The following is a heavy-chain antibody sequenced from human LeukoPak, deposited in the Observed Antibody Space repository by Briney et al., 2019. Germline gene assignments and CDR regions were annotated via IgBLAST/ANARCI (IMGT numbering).Heavy chain of an antibody. Sequence: ASAKVSCKVSGYTLTELSMHWVRQAPGKGLEWMGGFDPEDGETIYAQKFQGRVTMTEDTSTDTAYMELSSLRSEDTAVYYCATENHIAVAGTDAFDIWGQGTMVTVSS. CDR2: FDPEDGET. D-gene: IGHD6-19*01. V-gene: IGHV1-24*01. CDR3: ATENHIAVAGTDAFDI. CDR1: GYTLTELS. J-gene: IGHJ3*02.